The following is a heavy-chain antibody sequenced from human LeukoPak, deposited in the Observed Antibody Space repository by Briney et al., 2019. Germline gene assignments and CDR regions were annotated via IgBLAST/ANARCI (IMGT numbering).Heavy chain of an antibody. CDR2: IYYSGST. Sequence: KPSETLSLTCTVSGGSISSSSYYWGWIRQPLGKGLEWIGSIYYSGSTYYNPSLKSRVTISVDTSKNQFSLKLSSVTAADTAVYYCATLNDNIVVVPAAQPADNDYWGQGTLVTVSS. V-gene: IGHV4-39*07. D-gene: IGHD2-2*01. CDR1: GGSISSSSYY. J-gene: IGHJ4*02. CDR3: ATLNDNIVVVPAAQPADNDY.